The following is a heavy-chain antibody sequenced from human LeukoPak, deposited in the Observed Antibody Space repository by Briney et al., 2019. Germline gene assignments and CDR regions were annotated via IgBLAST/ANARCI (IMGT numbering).Heavy chain of an antibody. CDR3: ATLFDSSGCYGLFDY. Sequence: GGSLRLSCAASGFTFSSYAMSWVRQAPGKGLEWVSAISGSGGSTYYADSVKGRFTISRDNSKNTLYLQMNSLRAEDTAVYYCATLFDSSGCYGLFDYWGQGTLVTVSS. J-gene: IGHJ4*02. D-gene: IGHD3-22*01. CDR2: ISGSGGST. CDR1: GFTFSSYA. V-gene: IGHV3-23*01.